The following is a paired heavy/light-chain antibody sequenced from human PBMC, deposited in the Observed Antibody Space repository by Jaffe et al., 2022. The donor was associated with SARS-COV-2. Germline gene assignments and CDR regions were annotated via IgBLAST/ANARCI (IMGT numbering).Heavy chain of an antibody. CDR3: AKDTPGGAFFDI. V-gene: IGHV3-23*01. J-gene: IGHJ3*02. Sequence: EVQLLESGGGLVQPGGSLRLSCAASGFTFSSYAMTWVRQAPGKGLEWVSSISGGGGGTYYADSVKGRFTISRDNSKNTLFLQMNSLRAEDTAVYYCAKDTPGGAFFDIWGLGTMVTVSS. CDR1: GFTFSSYA. CDR2: ISGGGGGT. D-gene: IGHD2-21*01.
Light chain of an antibody. CDR3: QQYNSAPLT. Sequence: DIQMTQSPSSLSASVGDRVTITCRASQGINNYLAWYQQKPGKVPKLLIYSASTLQSGVPSRFSGSGSGTDFTLTISSLQPEDVATYYCQQYNSAPLTFGGGTKVEIK. V-gene: IGKV1-27*01. CDR2: SAS. J-gene: IGKJ4*01. CDR1: QGINNY.